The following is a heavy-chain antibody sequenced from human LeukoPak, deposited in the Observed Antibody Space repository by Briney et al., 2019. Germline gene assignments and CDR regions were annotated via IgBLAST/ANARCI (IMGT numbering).Heavy chain of an antibody. Sequence: ASVKASCKASGYTFTSYGISWVRQAPGQGLEWMGWISAYNGNTNYAQKFQGRVTITADESTSTAYMELSSLRSEDTAVYYCARATTRRVHFDYWGQGTLVTVSS. V-gene: IGHV1-18*01. CDR3: ARATTRRVHFDY. D-gene: IGHD1-1*01. CDR1: GYTFTSYG. J-gene: IGHJ4*02. CDR2: ISAYNGNT.